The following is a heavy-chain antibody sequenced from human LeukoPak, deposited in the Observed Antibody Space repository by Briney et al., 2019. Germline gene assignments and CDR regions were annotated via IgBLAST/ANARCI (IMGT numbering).Heavy chain of an antibody. D-gene: IGHD3-22*01. CDR1: GFPFDDYG. Sequence: GSLRLSCAASGFPFDDYGMSWVRQAPGKGLEWGSVIYSGGSTYYADSVKGRFTISRDNSKNTLYLQMNSLRAEDTAVYYCARDYYDSSGYYYFDYWGQGTLVTVSS. CDR2: IYSGGST. J-gene: IGHJ4*02. V-gene: IGHV3-53*01. CDR3: ARDYYDSSGYYYFDY.